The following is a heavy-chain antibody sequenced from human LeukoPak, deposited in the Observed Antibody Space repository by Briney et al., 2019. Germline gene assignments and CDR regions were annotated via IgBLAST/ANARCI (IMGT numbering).Heavy chain of an antibody. CDR3: ARTPASYDFWSGYYVPREYYFDY. V-gene: IGHV3-7*01. D-gene: IGHD3-3*01. CDR2: IKQDGSEK. J-gene: IGHJ4*02. Sequence: GGSLRLSCAASGFTFSSYWMSWVRQAPGKGLEWVANIKQDGSEKYYVDSVKGRFTISRDNAKNSLYLQMNSLGAEDTAVYYCARTPASYDFWSGYYVPREYYFDYWGQGTLVTVSS. CDR1: GFTFSSYW.